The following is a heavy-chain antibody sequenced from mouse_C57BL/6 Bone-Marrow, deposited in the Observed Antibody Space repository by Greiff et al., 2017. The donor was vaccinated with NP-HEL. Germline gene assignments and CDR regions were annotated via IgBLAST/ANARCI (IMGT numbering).Heavy chain of an antibody. Sequence: VQLQESGAELMKPGASVKLSCKATGYWIAWVKQRPGHGLEWIGEILPGSGSTNYNEKFKGKATFTADTSTNTAYMRRSSLTTEDSAIYCCAGVYYYGSGYWGQGTTLTVSS. CDR2: ILPGSGST. V-gene: IGHV1-9*01. CDR1: GYW. D-gene: IGHD1-1*01. J-gene: IGHJ2*01. CDR3: AGVYYYGSGY.